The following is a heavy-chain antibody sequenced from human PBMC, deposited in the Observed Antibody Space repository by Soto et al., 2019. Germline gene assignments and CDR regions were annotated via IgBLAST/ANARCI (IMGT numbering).Heavy chain of an antibody. CDR3: TTYDYRGGSDRYRWAY. CDR2: IKSKIDGGTM. V-gene: IGHV3-15*01. CDR1: GFTFSNAW. D-gene: IGHD3-16*02. J-gene: IGHJ4*02. Sequence: EVQLVESGGGLVKLGGSLRLSCAASGFTFSNAWMSWVRQAPGKGLEWVARIKSKIDGGTMDHAAPVKGRFTISRDDSKNTLYLQMDSLETEDTAVYYCTTYDYRGGSDRYRWAYGGQGALVTVSS.